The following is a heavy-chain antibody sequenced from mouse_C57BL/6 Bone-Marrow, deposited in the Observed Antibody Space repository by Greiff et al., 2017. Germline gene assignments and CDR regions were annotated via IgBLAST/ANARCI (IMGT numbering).Heavy chain of an antibody. CDR3: ARPNYYYGGSYLDC. CDR2: ISSGGSYT. Sequence: EVQLQESGGDLVKPGGSLKLSCAASGFTFSSSGMSWVRQTPDKRLEWVATISSGGSYTYYPDSVKGRFTISRDNAKNTLYLQMSSLKSEDTAMYYCARPNYYYGGSYLDCGGQGTTLTVSS. J-gene: IGHJ2*01. CDR1: GFTFSSSG. V-gene: IGHV5-6*01. D-gene: IGHD1-1*01.